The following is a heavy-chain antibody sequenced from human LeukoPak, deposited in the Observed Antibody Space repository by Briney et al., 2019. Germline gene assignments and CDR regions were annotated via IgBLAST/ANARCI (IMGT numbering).Heavy chain of an antibody. CDR1: GFTFSDYY. CDR3: ARTASYYYDSSGYYRVPDAFDI. V-gene: IGHV3-11*01. Sequence: PGGSLRLSCAASGFTFSDYYMSWIRQAPGKGLEWVSYISSSGSTIYYADSVKGRFTISRDNAKNSLYLQMNSLRAEDTAVYYCARTASYYYDSSGYYRVPDAFDIWGQGTMVTVSS. CDR2: ISSSGSTI. J-gene: IGHJ3*02. D-gene: IGHD3-22*01.